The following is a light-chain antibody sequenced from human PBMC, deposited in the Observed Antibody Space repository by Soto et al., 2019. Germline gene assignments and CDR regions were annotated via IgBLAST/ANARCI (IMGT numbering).Light chain of an antibody. Sequence: EIVLTQSPGTLTLSPGERATLSCRASQSVSSNLAWYQQKPGQAPRLLIYGASTRATGIPARFSGSGSGTEFTLTISGLQSEDFAVYYCQQYNNWPITFGQGTRLEI. CDR3: QQYNNWPIT. CDR2: GAS. V-gene: IGKV3-15*01. CDR1: QSVSSN. J-gene: IGKJ5*01.